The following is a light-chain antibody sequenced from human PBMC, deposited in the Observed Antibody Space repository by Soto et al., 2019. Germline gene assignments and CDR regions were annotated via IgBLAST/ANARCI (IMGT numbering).Light chain of an antibody. CDR1: QSVSSTY. CDR3: QHYGSSPPWT. CDR2: SVS. Sequence: EIVLTQYPGTLPLSPGERATLSCRASQSVSSTYVAWYQQKPGQAPRLLIYSVSSRATGITDRFSGSGSGTYFTLTIIRLEPADFAVYSWQHYGSSPPWTVGQGTKVEIK. V-gene: IGKV3-20*01. J-gene: IGKJ1*01.